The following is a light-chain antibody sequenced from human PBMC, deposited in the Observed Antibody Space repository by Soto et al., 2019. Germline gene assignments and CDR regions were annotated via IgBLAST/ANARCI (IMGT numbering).Light chain of an antibody. J-gene: IGKJ2*01. CDR2: GAS. V-gene: IGKV3-20*01. CDR3: QQYGSSPHT. CDR1: QSGSSNN. Sequence: EIVLTQSPGTLSLSGGERATLSCRASQSGSSNNLAWYQQKPGQAPSLLIYGASSRATGIPDRFSGSGSGTDFTLTINRLEPEDFAVYYCQQYGSSPHTFGQGTKLEIK.